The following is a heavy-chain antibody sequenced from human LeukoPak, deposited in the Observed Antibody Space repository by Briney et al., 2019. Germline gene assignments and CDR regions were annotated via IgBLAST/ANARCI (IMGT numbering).Heavy chain of an antibody. CDR3: AASTPDFWSGYRYYYYGMDV. D-gene: IGHD3-3*01. J-gene: IGHJ6*02. V-gene: IGHV1-46*01. Sequence: ASVKVSCKASGYTFTSYYMHWVRQAPGQGLEWMGIINPSGGSTSYAQKFQGRVTMTRDTSTSTVYMELSSLRSEDTAVYYCAASTPDFWSGYRYYYYGMDVWGQGTTVTVSS. CDR2: INPSGGST. CDR1: GYTFTSYY.